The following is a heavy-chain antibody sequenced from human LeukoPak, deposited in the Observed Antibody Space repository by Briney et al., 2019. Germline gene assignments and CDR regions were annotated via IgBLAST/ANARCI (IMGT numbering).Heavy chain of an antibody. CDR1: GYTFTADY. J-gene: IGHJ3*01. CDR2: INPNNGGI. V-gene: IGHV1-2*02. D-gene: IGHD3-9*01. Sequence: GASVKVSCKASGYTFTADYMHWVRQAPGQGLEWMGWINPNNGGIKYGQRFQGRVTMTRDTSISTAYMEVSRLRSDDTAVYYCARGLGKFDWLLGLNDAFDVWAQGTVVTVSS. CDR3: ARGLGKFDWLLGLNDAFDV.